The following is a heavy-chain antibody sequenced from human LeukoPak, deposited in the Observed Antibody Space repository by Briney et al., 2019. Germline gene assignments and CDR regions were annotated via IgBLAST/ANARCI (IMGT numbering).Heavy chain of an antibody. D-gene: IGHD1-1*01. CDR1: GDSISSGGHY. J-gene: IGHJ4*02. CDR2: IFYTGST. V-gene: IGHV4-31*03. Sequence: SETLSLTCTVSGDSISSGGHYWNWTRQRPGKGLEWIGYIFYTGSTYYNPSLKSRVAISVDTSKNQFSLKLSSVTAADTAVYYCARSPGIWNEYGRLEYWGQGALVTVSS. CDR3: ARSPGIWNEYGRLEY.